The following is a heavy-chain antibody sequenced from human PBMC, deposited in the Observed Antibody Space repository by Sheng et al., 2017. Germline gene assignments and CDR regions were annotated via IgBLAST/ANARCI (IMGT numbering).Heavy chain of an antibody. Sequence: QVQLLQWGAGLLKPSETLSLTCAVYGGSFSDYYWSWIRQSPGKGLEWIGEINHSGSTNYNPSLKSRVTISVDTSKSQFSLKLSSVTAADMAVYYCATLTGRRVLTDCWGQGTLVTVSS. D-gene: IGHD3-10*01. CDR3: ATLTGRRVLTDC. J-gene: IGHJ4*02. CDR1: GGSFSDYY. CDR2: INHSGST. V-gene: IGHV4-34*02.